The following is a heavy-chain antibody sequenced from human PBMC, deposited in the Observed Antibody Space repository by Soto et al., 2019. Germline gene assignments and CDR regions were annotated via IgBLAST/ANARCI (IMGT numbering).Heavy chain of an antibody. CDR1: GFTFSTQA. CDR3: AKDLHGSGWSFDQ. J-gene: IGHJ4*02. Sequence: EVQLLESGGGLVQPGGSLRLSCSASGFTFSTQAMAWVRQAPGKGLEWVSALISGGESPDYADSVKGRFTISRDNSKNTLYLQMNSLRADDTAVYYCAKDLHGSGWSFDQWGQGTVVTVSS. V-gene: IGHV3-23*01. D-gene: IGHD6-19*01. CDR2: LISGGESP.